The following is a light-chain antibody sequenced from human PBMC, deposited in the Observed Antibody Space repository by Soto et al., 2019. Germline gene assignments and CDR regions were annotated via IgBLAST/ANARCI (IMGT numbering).Light chain of an antibody. CDR1: SSNIGAGYD. CDR3: QSYDTSLSGVI. V-gene: IGLV1-40*01. Sequence: QSVLTQTPSVSGAPGQKITMSCTGRSSNIGAGYDVHWYQQVPGAAPRLLIYADNNRPSGVPDRFSASKSGTSASLAITGLKGEDEANYCCQSYDTSLSGVIFGAGTKLTVL. CDR2: ADN. J-gene: IGLJ2*01.